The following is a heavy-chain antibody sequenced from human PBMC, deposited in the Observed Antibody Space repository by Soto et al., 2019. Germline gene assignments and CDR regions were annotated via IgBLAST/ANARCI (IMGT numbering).Heavy chain of an antibody. CDR3: TRAESPAVAYFFDS. V-gene: IGHV3-49*04. CDR1: GFKFDKYA. J-gene: IGHJ4*02. Sequence: GGSLRLSCTVAGFKFDKYAINWVRQAPGKGLEWVGLIRNQSYDETTQYAASVNGRFTISRDNSNKIAYLQMDSLKTEDSALYYRTRAESPAVAYFFDSWGRETLVTVSS. CDR2: IRNQSYDETT. D-gene: IGHD2-15*01.